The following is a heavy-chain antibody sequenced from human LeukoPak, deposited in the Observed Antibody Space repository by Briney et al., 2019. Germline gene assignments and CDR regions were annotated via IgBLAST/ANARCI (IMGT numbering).Heavy chain of an antibody. Sequence: PSETLSLTCTVSGGSISSSSYCWGWIRQPPGKGLEWIGSIYYSGSTYYNPSLKSRVTISVDTSKNQFSLKLSSVTAADTAVYYCARGGVMTRVDYWGQGTLVTVSS. J-gene: IGHJ4*02. CDR1: GGSISSSSYC. V-gene: IGHV4-39*07. D-gene: IGHD3-16*01. CDR2: IYYSGST. CDR3: ARGGVMTRVDY.